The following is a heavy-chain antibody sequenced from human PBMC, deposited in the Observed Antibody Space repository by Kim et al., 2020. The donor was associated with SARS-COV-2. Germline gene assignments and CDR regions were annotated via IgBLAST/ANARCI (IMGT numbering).Heavy chain of an antibody. V-gene: IGHV4-39*01. CDR3: ARQGTKGPNYSSSWYY. CDR1: GGSISSSSYY. D-gene: IGHD6-13*01. J-gene: IGHJ4*02. CDR2: IYYSGST. Sequence: SETLSLTCTVSGGSISSSSYYWGWIRQPPGKGLEWIGSIYYSGSTYYNPSLKSRVTISVDTSKNQFSLKLSSVTAADTAVYYCARQGTKGPNYSSSWYYWGQGTLVTVSS.